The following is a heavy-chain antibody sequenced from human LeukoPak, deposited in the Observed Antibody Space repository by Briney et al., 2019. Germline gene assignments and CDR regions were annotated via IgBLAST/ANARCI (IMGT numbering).Heavy chain of an antibody. D-gene: IGHD1-26*01. V-gene: IGHV4-59*01. CDR1: GGSISSYY. J-gene: IGHJ4*02. CDR3: ARAHDVTAWAYFDY. CDR2: IYYSGST. Sequence: SETLSLTCTVSGGSISSYYWSWIRQPPGKGPEWIGYIYYSGSTNYNPSLKSRVTISVDTSKNQFSLKLSSVTAADTAVYYCARAHDVTAWAYFDYWGQGTLVTVSS.